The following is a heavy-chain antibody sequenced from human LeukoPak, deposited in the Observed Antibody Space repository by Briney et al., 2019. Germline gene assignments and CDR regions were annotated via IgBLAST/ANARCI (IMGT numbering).Heavy chain of an antibody. CDR3: PNGSRGASPYYFDY. Sequence: PGGSLRLSCAASGFTFSSYAMAWVSQAPGKWLDWVSAISDTGGSTYYADSVKGRFTISRDNSKNTLYLQMDSLRAEDTVVYYCPNGSRGASPYYFDYWGQGTLVTVSS. J-gene: IGHJ4*02. CDR2: ISDTGGST. D-gene: IGHD5-12*01. V-gene: IGHV3-23*01. CDR1: GFTFSSYA.